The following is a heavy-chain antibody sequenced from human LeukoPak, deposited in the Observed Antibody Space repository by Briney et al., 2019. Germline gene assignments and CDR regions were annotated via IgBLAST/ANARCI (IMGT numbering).Heavy chain of an antibody. CDR1: GDSITTGGYS. D-gene: IGHD3/OR15-3a*01. Sequence: SETLSLTCEVSGDSITTGGYSWSWIRQPPGKGLEWLGYFYHSGNTYYNPSLESRVTMSIDASKNQLSLKVISVTAADTAVYYCARVPYNFGSGGSDGRFDPWGQGSLVIVSS. CDR2: FYHSGNT. J-gene: IGHJ5*02. V-gene: IGHV4-30-2*01. CDR3: ARVPYNFGSGGSDGRFDP.